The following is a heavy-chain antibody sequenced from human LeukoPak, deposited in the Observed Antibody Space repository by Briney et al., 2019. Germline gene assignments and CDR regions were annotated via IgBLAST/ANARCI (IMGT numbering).Heavy chain of an antibody. V-gene: IGHV3-23*01. Sequence: GGSLRLSCAASGLTFSNSAMSWVRQPPGKGLEWVSAMSASGTYYADSVKGRFTISRDNSKNTLYLQMNSLRAEDTAIYYCAKITTDWGQGTLVTVSS. J-gene: IGHJ4*02. CDR1: GLTFSNSA. D-gene: IGHD1-1*01. CDR3: AKITTD. CDR2: MSASGT.